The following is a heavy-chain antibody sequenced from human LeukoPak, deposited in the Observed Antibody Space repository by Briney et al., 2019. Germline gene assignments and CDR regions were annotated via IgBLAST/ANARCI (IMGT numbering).Heavy chain of an antibody. V-gene: IGHV1-69*05. CDR2: IIPIFGTA. D-gene: IGHD3-22*01. Sequence: SVKVSCKASGGTFSRYAISWVRQAPGPGLEWMGGIIPIFGTANYEQKFQGRVTITTDESTSTAYMELSSLRSEDTAVYYCAIRLRVVVITGYFDYWGQGTLVTVSS. CDR3: AIRLRVVVITGYFDY. CDR1: GGTFSRYA. J-gene: IGHJ4*02.